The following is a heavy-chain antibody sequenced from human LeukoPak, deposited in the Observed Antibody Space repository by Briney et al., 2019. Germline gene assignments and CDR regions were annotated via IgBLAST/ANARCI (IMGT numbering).Heavy chain of an antibody. CDR3: AKDYYEYVWGSYRPHHY. CDR1: GFTFSSCA. V-gene: IGHV3-23*01. D-gene: IGHD3-16*02. CDR2: ISTSGGRT. J-gene: IGHJ4*02. Sequence: GGSLRLSCAASGFTFSSCAMSWVRQAPGKGLEWVSAISTSGGRTFYADSVKGRFTISRDNSKNTLYLQMNSLRPEDTAVYYCAKDYYEYVWGSYRPHHYWGQGTLVTVSS.